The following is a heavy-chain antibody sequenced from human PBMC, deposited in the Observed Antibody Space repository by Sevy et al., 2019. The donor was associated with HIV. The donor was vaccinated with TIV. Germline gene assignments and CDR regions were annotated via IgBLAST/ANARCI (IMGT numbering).Heavy chain of an antibody. CDR3: ARHGGVSFYYDSSGPTPRGGYFDS. Sequence: SETLSLTCTVSGGSISSGSHYWGWIRRPPGKGLEWIGSIYFSGGTYYNPSLKSRVTISVDTSKNQFSLKQSSVTAADTAVYYCARHGGVSFYYDSSGPTPRGGYFDSWGQGTLVTVSS. CDR2: IYFSGGT. J-gene: IGHJ4*02. D-gene: IGHD3-22*01. V-gene: IGHV4-39*01. CDR1: GGSISSGSHY.